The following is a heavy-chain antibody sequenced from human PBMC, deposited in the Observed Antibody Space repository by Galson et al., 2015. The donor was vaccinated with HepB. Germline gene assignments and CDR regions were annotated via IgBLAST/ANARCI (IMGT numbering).Heavy chain of an antibody. J-gene: IGHJ4*02. V-gene: IGHV4-61*02. D-gene: IGHD1-26*01. Sequence: TLSLTCTVSGGSISSSSYYWSWIRQPAGKGLEWIGRIYTSGSTNYNPSLKSRVTMSVDASKNQFSLKLSSVTAADTAVYYCARVRRGTSDFDYWGQGTLVTVSS. CDR1: GGSISSSSYY. CDR3: ARVRRGTSDFDY. CDR2: IYTSGST.